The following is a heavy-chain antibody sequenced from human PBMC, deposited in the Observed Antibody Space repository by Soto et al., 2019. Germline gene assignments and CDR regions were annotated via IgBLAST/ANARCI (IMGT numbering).Heavy chain of an antibody. V-gene: IGHV5-51*01. CDR2: IYPGDSDT. CDR1: GYSFTSYW. D-gene: IGHD3-3*01. Sequence: GESLKISCKGSGYSFTSYWIGWVRQMPGKGLEWMGIIYPGDSDTRYSPSFQGQVTISADKSISTAYLQWSSLKASDTAMYYCARSTYYDFWSGYHFDYWGQGTLVTVSS. J-gene: IGHJ4*02. CDR3: ARSTYYDFWSGYHFDY.